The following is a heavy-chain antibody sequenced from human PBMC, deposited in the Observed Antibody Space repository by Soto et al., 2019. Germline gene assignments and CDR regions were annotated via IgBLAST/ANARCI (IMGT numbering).Heavy chain of an antibody. D-gene: IGHD3-3*01. CDR3: ARGRRYYDFWKTYVTYGMDV. V-gene: IGHV4-34*01. J-gene: IGHJ6*02. Sequence: SETLSLTCAVYGGSFRGYYWSWIRQPPGKGLEWIGEINHSGSTDYNPSLKSRVTISVDTSKDQFSLKLSSVTAADTAVYYCARGRRYYDFWKTYVTYGMDVWGQGTTVTVSS. CDR1: GGSFRGYY. CDR2: INHSGST.